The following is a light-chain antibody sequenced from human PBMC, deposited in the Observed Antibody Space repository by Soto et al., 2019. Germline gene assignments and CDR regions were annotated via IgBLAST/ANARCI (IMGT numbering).Light chain of an antibody. CDR3: QEHNAWRLT. CDR1: QTPRNK. V-gene: IGKV3-15*01. CDR2: GGF. J-gene: IGKJ3*01. Sequence: IVLTQSPGTLSVSPGERVILSCRASQTPRNKLAWYQQKPGQAPRLLIYGGFTRAAGIPARFSGSGSGTEFTLTIKSLQSEDFAIYDCQEHNAWRLTFGPGTKLDLK.